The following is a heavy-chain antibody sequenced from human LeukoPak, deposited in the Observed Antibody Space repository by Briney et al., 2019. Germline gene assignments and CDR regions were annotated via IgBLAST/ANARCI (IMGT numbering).Heavy chain of an antibody. CDR2: ISSSSSYI. CDR1: GFTFSSYS. J-gene: IGHJ4*02. V-gene: IGHV3-21*01. D-gene: IGHD1-26*01. CDR3: ARDRVGATPIDY. Sequence: PGGALRLSCAASGFTFSSYSMDWVRQAPGKGLEWGSSISSSSSYIYYADSVKGGFTISRDNAKNSLYLQMNRLRAEDTAVYYCARDRVGATPIDYWGQGTLVTVSS.